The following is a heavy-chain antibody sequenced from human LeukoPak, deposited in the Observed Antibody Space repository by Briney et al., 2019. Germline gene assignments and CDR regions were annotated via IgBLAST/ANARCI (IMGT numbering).Heavy chain of an antibody. CDR2: IGTAGDT. V-gene: IGHV3-13*01. Sequence: GGSLRLSCAASGFTFSSYDMHWVRQATGKGLEWVSAIGTAGDTYYPGSVKGRFTISRDNAKNSLYLQMNSLRAEDTAVYYCAREPTYTSTWYTSCDYWGQGILVTVSS. CDR3: AREPTYTSTWYTSCDY. J-gene: IGHJ4*02. D-gene: IGHD6-13*01. CDR1: GFTFSSYD.